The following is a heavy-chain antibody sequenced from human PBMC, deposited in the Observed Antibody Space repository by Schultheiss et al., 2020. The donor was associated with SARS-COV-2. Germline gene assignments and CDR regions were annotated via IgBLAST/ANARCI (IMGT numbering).Heavy chain of an antibody. CDR1: GGSVTSPTYY. Sequence: SETLSLTCTVSGGSVTSPTYYWAWIRQSPGKGLEWIGTIYYRGNTHYNPSLKSRLAMSVDMSRNQFSLTLNSVTAADTATYYCARHAVEGGYDFCWFDPWGQGTLVTVSS. CDR2: IYYRGNT. D-gene: IGHD3-3*01. J-gene: IGHJ5*02. CDR3: ARHAVEGGYDFCWFDP. V-gene: IGHV4-39*01.